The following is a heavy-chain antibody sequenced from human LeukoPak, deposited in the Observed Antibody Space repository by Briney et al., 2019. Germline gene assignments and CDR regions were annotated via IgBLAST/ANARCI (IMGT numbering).Heavy chain of an antibody. J-gene: IGHJ4*02. CDR2: INHSGST. D-gene: IGHD5-18*01. V-gene: IGHV4-34*01. CDR1: GGSFSDYY. CDR3: ARPIRRWIQLWSLDY. Sequence: SETLSLTCAVYGGSFSDYYWSWIRQPPGKGLEWIGEINHSGSTNYNPSLKSRVTISVDTSKNQFSLKLSSVTAADTAVYYCARPIRRWIQLWSLDYWGQGTLVTVSS.